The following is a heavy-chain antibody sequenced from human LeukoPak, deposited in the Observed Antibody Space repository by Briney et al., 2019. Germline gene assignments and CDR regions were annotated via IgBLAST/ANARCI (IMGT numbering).Heavy chain of an antibody. CDR1: GFGFSSYA. D-gene: IGHD6-13*01. CDR2: ISASGGNT. CDR3: AKVSWANYFDY. J-gene: IGHJ4*02. Sequence: GGSLRLSCAASGFGFSSYAMSWVRQAPGKGLEWVSAISASGGNTYYADSVRGRFTISRDNSKNTLYPQMNSLRAEDTAIYYCAKVSWANYFDYWGQGTLVTVSS. V-gene: IGHV3-23*01.